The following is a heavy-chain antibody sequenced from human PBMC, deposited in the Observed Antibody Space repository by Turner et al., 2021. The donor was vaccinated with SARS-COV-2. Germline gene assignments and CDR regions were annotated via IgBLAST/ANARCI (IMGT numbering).Heavy chain of an antibody. D-gene: IGHD6-19*01. CDR1: AFTFSSCS. CDR3: AREEYSSGWSYFDY. V-gene: IGHV3-48*02. J-gene: IGHJ4*02. Sequence: EVQLVESGGGLVQPGGSLRLSCAASAFTFSSCSMNWVRQAPGKGLEWVSYISGSGSPRYYADSVKGRFTISRDNAKNSMSLQMNSLRDEDTAVYYCAREEYSSGWSYFDYWGQGILVTVSS. CDR2: ISGSGSPR.